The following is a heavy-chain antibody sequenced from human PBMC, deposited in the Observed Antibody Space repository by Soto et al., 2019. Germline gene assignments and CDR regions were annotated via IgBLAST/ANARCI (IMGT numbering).Heavy chain of an antibody. CDR3: ANPVRYSGYDTFDE. D-gene: IGHD5-12*01. J-gene: IGHJ4*02. CDR2: TSSDGSEK. CDR1: GFTFSNYA. Sequence: PGGSLILSCAASGFTFSNYAMHWVRRAPGKGLEWVAITSSDGSEKDYADSVKGRFTISRDNSKNTLYLQMNSLRAEDTAVYYCANPVRYSGYDTFDEWGKGTLVTFDS. V-gene: IGHV3-30-3*01.